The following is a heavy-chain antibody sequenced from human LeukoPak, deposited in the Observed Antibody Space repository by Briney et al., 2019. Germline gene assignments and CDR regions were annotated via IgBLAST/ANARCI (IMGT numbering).Heavy chain of an antibody. CDR3: ARGSRRLADFHY. CDR1: GDSISSSDYY. V-gene: IGHV4-39*01. CDR2: ISYSGST. J-gene: IGHJ4*02. D-gene: IGHD1-26*01. Sequence: SETLSLTCTVSGDSISSSDYYWGCIRQPPGKGLGWIGTISYSGSTYYNPSLQSRVTISVDTSKNQFSLELSSVTAADTAVYYCARGSRRLADFHYWGQGTLSPSPQ.